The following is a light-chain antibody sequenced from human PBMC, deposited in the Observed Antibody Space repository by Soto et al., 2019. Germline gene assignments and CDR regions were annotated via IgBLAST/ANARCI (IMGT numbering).Light chain of an antibody. V-gene: IGLV3-21*04. CDR3: QVWDITTDHYV. Sequence: SYELTQPPSVSVAPEKTARLTCGGDNIGSKRVHWYRQKPGQAPVLVIYYDSDRPSGIPERFSGSNSGNTAPLTINRVEAGDEADYYCQVWDITTDHYVFGTGTKVTVL. CDR1: NIGSKR. CDR2: YDS. J-gene: IGLJ1*01.